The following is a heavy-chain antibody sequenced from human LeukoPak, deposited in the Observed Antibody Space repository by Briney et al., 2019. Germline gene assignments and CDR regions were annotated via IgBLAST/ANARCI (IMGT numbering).Heavy chain of an antibody. CDR2: IYYSGST. Sequence: SEILSLTCTVSGGSISSSSYYWGWIRQPPGTGLEWIGSIYYSGSTYYNPSLKSRVTISVDTSKNQFSLKLSSVTAADTAVYYCATSPARCSGGSCYYYYYGMDVWGQGTTVTVSS. J-gene: IGHJ6*02. CDR1: GGSISSSSYY. V-gene: IGHV4-39*01. D-gene: IGHD2-15*01. CDR3: ATSPARCSGGSCYYYYYGMDV.